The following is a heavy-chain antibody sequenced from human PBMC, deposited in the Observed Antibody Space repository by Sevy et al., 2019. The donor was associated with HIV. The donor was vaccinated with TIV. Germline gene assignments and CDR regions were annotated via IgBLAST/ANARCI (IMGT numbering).Heavy chain of an antibody. Sequence: ASVNVSCKVSGYTVTQLSMHWVRQAPGKGLEWMATFDPEDGETFYAQKFQGRVTMTEDTSTDTAYMELNSLISEDTAVYYCATTKDYYDSSAYPFDFWGQGTLVTVSS. CDR2: FDPEDGET. CDR3: ATTKDYYDSSAYPFDF. D-gene: IGHD3-22*01. V-gene: IGHV1-24*01. CDR1: GYTVTQLS. J-gene: IGHJ4*02.